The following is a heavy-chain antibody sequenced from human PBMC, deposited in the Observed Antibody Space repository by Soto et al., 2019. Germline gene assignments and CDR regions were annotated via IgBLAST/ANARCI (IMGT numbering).Heavy chain of an antibody. CDR3: ARDSFNLDFRISSWVH. CDR1: GFTINNYW. CDR2: IKEDGSEK. D-gene: IGHD6-6*01. J-gene: IGHJ4*02. V-gene: IGHV3-7*01. Sequence: EVQLVESGGGLVQPGGSLRLSCAASGFTINNYWMSWVRQAPGKGLEWVANIKEDGSEKLYVDSVKGRFTISRDNAKNSLYLQMKSLRAEDTAVYFCARDSFNLDFRISSWVHWGQGTLVTVSS.